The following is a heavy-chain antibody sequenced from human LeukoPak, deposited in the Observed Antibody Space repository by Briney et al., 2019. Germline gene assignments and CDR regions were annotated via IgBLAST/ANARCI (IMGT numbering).Heavy chain of an antibody. V-gene: IGHV1-2*02. CDR1: GYTFTSYY. D-gene: IGHD4-11*01. CDR2: INPNSGGT. CDR3: ARSVSNYAWFDP. J-gene: IGHJ5*02. Sequence: ASVKVSCKASGYTFTSYYMHWVRQAPGQGLEWMGWINPNSGGTNYAQKFQGRVTMTRDTSISTAYMELSRLRSDDTAVYYCARSVSNYAWFDPWGQGTLVTVSS.